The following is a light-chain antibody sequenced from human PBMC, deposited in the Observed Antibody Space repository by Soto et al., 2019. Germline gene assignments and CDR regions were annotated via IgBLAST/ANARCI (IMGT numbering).Light chain of an antibody. J-gene: IGKJ2*01. Sequence: IVLTQSPATLSLSPGERATLSCRASRSFASSYLAWYQHKPGQAPRLLIYAASSRATGIPDRFIGSGSGTGFTLTISRLEPDDSALYYCHHYDSSPPYTFGQGTK. CDR2: AAS. CDR1: RSFASSY. V-gene: IGKV3-20*01. CDR3: HHYDSSPPYT.